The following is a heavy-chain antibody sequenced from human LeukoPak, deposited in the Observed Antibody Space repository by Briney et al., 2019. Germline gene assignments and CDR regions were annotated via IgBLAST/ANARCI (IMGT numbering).Heavy chain of an antibody. V-gene: IGHV1-46*01. CDR3: GITRGWDDAFDI. J-gene: IGHJ3*02. CDR1: GYTFTSYY. Sequence: ASVKVSCKASGYTFTSYYMHWVRQAPGQGLEWMGIINPSGGSTSYAQKFQGRVTMTRDTSTSTVYMELSRLRSEDTAVYYCGITRGWDDAFDIWGQGTMVTVSS. CDR2: INPSGGST. D-gene: IGHD1-14*01.